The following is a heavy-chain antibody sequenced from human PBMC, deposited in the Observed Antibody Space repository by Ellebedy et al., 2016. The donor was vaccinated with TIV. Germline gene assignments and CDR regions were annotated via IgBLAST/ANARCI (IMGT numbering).Heavy chain of an antibody. D-gene: IGHD1-26*01. CDR1: GFTFSSYA. CDR3: ANTRGKELPYDAFDI. Sequence: GGSLRLXCAASGFTFSSYAMSWVRQAPGKGLEWVSAISGSGGSTYYADSVKGRFTISRDNSKNTLYLQMNSLRAEDTAVYYCANTRGKELPYDAFDIWGQGTMVTVSS. J-gene: IGHJ3*02. V-gene: IGHV3-23*01. CDR2: ISGSGGST.